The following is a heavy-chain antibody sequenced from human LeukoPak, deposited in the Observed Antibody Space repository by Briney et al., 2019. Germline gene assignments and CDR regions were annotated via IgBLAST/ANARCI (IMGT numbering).Heavy chain of an antibody. CDR1: GGSISSYY. J-gene: IGHJ4*02. CDR3: ALGKVIPRYFDY. CDR2: IYYSGST. V-gene: IGHV4-59*01. D-gene: IGHD2-21*01. Sequence: PSETLSLTCTVSGGSISSYYWSWIRQPPGKGLEWIGYIYYSGSTNYNPSLKSRVTISVDTSKNQFSLKLSSVTAADTAVYYCALGKVIPRYFDYWGQGTLVTVSS.